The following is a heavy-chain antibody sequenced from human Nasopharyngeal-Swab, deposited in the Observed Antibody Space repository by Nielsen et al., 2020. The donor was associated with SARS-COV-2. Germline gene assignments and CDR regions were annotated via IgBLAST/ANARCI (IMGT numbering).Heavy chain of an antibody. Sequence: GESLKISCAASGFTFSSYSMNWVRQAPGKGLEWVSSISSSSYIYYADSVKGRFTISRDNAKNSLYLQMNSLRAEDTAVYYCARALWKKSYYYYMDVWGKGTTVTVSS. J-gene: IGHJ6*03. CDR3: ARALWKKSYYYYMDV. CDR2: ISSSSYI. V-gene: IGHV3-21*01. D-gene: IGHD2/OR15-2a*01. CDR1: GFTFSSYS.